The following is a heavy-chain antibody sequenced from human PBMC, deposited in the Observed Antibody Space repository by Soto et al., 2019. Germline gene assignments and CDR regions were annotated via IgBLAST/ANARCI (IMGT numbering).Heavy chain of an antibody. D-gene: IGHD3-22*01. CDR1: GYTFTSYG. CDR2: ISAYNGNT. J-gene: IGHJ4*02. V-gene: IGHV1-18*04. CDR3: ARDAKVYYDSSGYYPFDY. Sequence: ASVKVSCKASGYTFTSYGISWVRQAPGQGLEWMGWISAYNGNTNYAQKLQGRVTMTTDTSTSTAYMELRSLRSDDTAVYYCARDAKVYYDSSGYYPFDYWGQGTLVPVSS.